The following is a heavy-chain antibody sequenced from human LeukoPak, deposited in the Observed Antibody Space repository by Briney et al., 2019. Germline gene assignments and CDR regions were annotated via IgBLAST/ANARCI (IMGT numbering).Heavy chain of an antibody. CDR3: AREYFYGSGGSGFDY. D-gene: IGHD3-10*01. CDR1: GYTFTTYG. J-gene: IGHJ4*02. V-gene: IGHV1-18*01. Sequence: ASVKVSCKASGYTFTTYGISWVRQAPGQGLEWMGWISAYNGNTNYAQKLQGRVTMTRDTSTSTAYMELRGLRSDDTAVYYCAREYFYGSGGSGFDYWGQGTLVTVSS. CDR2: ISAYNGNT.